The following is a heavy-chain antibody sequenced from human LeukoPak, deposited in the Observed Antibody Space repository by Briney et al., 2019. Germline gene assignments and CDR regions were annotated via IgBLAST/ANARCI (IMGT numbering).Heavy chain of an antibody. CDR3: ARGVHDTALVFYY. CDR2: IYYSGSN. D-gene: IGHD5-18*01. CDR1: GASISSHY. V-gene: IGHV4-59*11. J-gene: IGHJ4*02. Sequence: PSETLSLTCTVSGASISSHYWSWIRQPPGKGLEWMGYIYYSGSNKYNPFPKSGGSISVDKCENQLSLKLTNVTAADTAVYFCARGVHDTALVFYYWGQGTLATVSS.